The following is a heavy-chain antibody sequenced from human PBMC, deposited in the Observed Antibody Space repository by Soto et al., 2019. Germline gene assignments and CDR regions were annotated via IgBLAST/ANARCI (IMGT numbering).Heavy chain of an antibody. CDR2: IYPGDSDT. V-gene: IGHV5-51*01. CDR1: GYSFTSYW. D-gene: IGHD6-6*01. J-gene: IGHJ6*02. CDR3: ARQWTRQSIAANLDYYYGMDV. Sequence: PGESLKISCKGSGYSFTSYWIGWVRQMPGKGLEWMGIIYPGDSDTRYSPSFQGQVTISADKSISTAYLQWSSLKASDTAMYYCARQWTRQSIAANLDYYYGMDVWGQGTTVTVSS.